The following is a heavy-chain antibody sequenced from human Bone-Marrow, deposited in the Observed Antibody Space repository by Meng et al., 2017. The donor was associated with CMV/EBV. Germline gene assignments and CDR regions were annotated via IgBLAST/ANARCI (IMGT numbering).Heavy chain of an antibody. CDR1: GGSISSYY. D-gene: IGHD3-16*01. CDR2: IYYSGST. CDR3: ARRNRDGGGYYFDY. V-gene: IGHV4-59*01. Sequence: GSLRLSCTVSGGSISSYYWSWIRQPPGKGLEWIGYIYYSGSTNYNPSLKSRVTISVDTSKNQFSLKLSSVTAADTAVYYCARRNRDGGGYYFDYWGQGTLVTVSS. J-gene: IGHJ4*02.